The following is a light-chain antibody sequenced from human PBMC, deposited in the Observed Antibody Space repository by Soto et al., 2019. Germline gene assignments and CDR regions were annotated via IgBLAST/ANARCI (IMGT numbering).Light chain of an antibody. CDR2: AAS. V-gene: IGKV1-39*01. CDR1: QSISSY. J-gene: IGKJ1*01. Sequence: IQMAQSPSCLSASVGDRVTITWRASQSISSYLSWYQQTPGKAPKLLIYAASSLQSGVPSRFSGSGSGTDFTLTISGLLPEDFATYYCQHSYNNPRTFCQVTKVDIK. CDR3: QHSYNNPRT.